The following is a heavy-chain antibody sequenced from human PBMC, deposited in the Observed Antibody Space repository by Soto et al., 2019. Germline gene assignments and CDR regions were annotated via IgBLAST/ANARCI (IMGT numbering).Heavy chain of an antibody. J-gene: IGHJ4*02. Sequence: GGSLSLSCAASGFTFTRYSMNWVRQAPGKGLEWVSSISSTTNYIYYADSMKGRFTVSRDNAKNSVYLEMNSLSAEDTAVYYCARESEDLTSNFDYWGQGTLVTVSS. CDR1: GFTFTRYS. CDR3: ARESEDLTSNFDY. CDR2: ISSTTNYI. V-gene: IGHV3-21*01.